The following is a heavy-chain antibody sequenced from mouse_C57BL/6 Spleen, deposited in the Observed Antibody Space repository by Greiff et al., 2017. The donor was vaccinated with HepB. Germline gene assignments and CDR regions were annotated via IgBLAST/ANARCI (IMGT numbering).Heavy chain of an antibody. J-gene: IGHJ2*01. CDR3: ARFDLYYFDY. V-gene: IGHV1-42*01. CDR2: INPSTGGT. CDR1: GYSFTGYY. Sequence: VQLQQSGPELVKPGASVKISCKASGYSFTGYYMNWVKQSPEKSLEWIGEINPSTGGTTYNQKFKAKATLTVDKSSSTAYMQLKSLTSEDSAVYYCARFDLYYFDYWGQGTTLTVSS.